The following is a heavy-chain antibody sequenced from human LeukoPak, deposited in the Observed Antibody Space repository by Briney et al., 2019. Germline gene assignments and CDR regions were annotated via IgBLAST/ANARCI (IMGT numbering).Heavy chain of an antibody. J-gene: IGHJ4*02. CDR2: IKQDGSEK. CDR1: GFTFSSYW. CDR3: ARARFKGRFDY. Sequence: GGSLRLSCAASGFTFSSYWMSWVRQAPGKGLEWVANIKQDGSEKYYVDSVKGRFTISRDNAKNSLYLQMNSLRAEDTAMYYCARARFKGRFDYWGQGTLVTVSS. V-gene: IGHV3-7*01.